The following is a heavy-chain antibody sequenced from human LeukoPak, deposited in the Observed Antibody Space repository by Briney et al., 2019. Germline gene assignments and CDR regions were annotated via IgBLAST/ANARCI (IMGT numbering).Heavy chain of an antibody. D-gene: IGHD1-14*01. CDR3: AREINPNHY. CDR1: GFTFSRYA. CDR2: SSGSGGIT. J-gene: IGHJ4*02. V-gene: IGHV3-23*01. Sequence: GGSLRLSCEASGFTFSRYAMIWVRQAPGKGLEWVSGSSGSGGITSYADSVKGRFTISRDNAKNSLYLQMNSLRAEDTAVYYCAREINPNHYWGQGTLVTVSS.